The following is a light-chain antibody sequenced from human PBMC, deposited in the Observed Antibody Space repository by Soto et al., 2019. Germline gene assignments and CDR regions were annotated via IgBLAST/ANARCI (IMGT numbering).Light chain of an antibody. V-gene: IGKV3-11*01. CDR1: QSVSSS. CDR2: DAS. Sequence: EIVVTQSPATLSFSPGERATLSCRTSQSVSSSLAWYQHKPGQAPRLLIYDASNRATGIPARFSGSGSGTDFTLTISSLQPEDCAVYYCQQRSYLFTFGGGTKVDIK. J-gene: IGKJ4*01. CDR3: QQRSYLFT.